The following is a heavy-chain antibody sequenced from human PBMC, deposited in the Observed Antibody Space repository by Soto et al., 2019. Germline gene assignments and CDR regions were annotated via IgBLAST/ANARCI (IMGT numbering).Heavy chain of an antibody. V-gene: IGHV3-30*18. D-gene: IGHD6-19*01. CDR1: GFTFSVYV. J-gene: IGHJ6*02. CDR3: AKDGSHLAVAGTSPTSYFYGLAV. CDR2: VSYDGSIK. Sequence: QVQLVESGGGVVQPGRSLRLSGAASGFTFSVYVMHWVRQAPGTGLEWVALVSYDGSIKYYADSVKGRFTISRDNSKNTLYLPMNSLRVEDTAVYYCAKDGSHLAVAGTSPTSYFYGLAVWGQGTTVIVSS.